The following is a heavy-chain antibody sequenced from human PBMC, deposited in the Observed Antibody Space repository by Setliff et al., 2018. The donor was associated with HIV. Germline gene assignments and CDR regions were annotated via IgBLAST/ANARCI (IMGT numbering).Heavy chain of an antibody. J-gene: IGHJ4*02. CDR3: ARQFGSGYYFDY. CDR1: GGSITSGGYY. Sequence: SETLSLTCSVSGGSITSGGYYWHWIRQHPGKGLEWIGYIFYSGSTYYNPSLKSRVAISADTSKNQFSLKLTAVTAADTALYYCARQFGSGYYFDYWGQGTLVTVSS. CDR2: IFYSGST. D-gene: IGHD3-22*01. V-gene: IGHV4-31*03.